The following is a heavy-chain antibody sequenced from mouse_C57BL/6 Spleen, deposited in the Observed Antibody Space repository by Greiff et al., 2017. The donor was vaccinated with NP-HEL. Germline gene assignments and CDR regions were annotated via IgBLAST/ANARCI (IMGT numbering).Heavy chain of an antibody. V-gene: IGHV1-50*01. D-gene: IGHD1-1*01. CDR2: IDPSDSYT. J-gene: IGHJ2*01. Sequence: VQLQQSGAELVKPGASVKLSCKASGYTFTSYWMQWVKQRPGQGLEWIGEIDPSDSYTNYNQKFKGKATLTVDTSSSTAYMQLSSLTSEDSAVYYCARVGYYGSSFYYFDYWGQGTTLTVSS. CDR1: GYTFTSYW. CDR3: ARVGYYGSSFYYFDY.